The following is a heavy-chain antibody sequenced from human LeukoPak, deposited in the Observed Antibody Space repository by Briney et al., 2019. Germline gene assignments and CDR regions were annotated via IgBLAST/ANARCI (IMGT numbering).Heavy chain of an antibody. CDR2: INTNTGNP. CDR3: ARDLRGYSGYDVDY. D-gene: IGHD5-12*01. V-gene: IGHV7-4-1*02. CDR1: GYTFTSYY. J-gene: IGHJ4*02. Sequence: ASVKVSCKASGYTFTSYYMHWVRQAPGQGLEWMGWINTNTGNPTYAQGFTGRFVFSLDTSVSTAYLQISSLKAEDTAVYYCARDLRGYSGYDVDYWGQGTLVTVSS.